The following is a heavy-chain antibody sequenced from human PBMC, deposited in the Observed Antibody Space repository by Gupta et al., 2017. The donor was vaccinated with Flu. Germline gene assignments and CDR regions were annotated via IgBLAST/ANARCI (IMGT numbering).Heavy chain of an antibody. CDR2: IYYSGTT. D-gene: IGHD2-2*01. CDR3: ARQDIVVVAAALPHFDY. CDR1: GGPISSLSSY. Sequence: QLQLQESGPGLVKPSAPLSPTCTVSGGPISSLSSYWGWFRQPPGKGLEWIGSIYYSGTTHYNPSLFSRVTMSVDTSTNQFSLRLCSVTAADTAVYYCARQDIVVVAAALPHFDYWGQGTLVTVSS. V-gene: IGHV4-39*01. J-gene: IGHJ4*02.